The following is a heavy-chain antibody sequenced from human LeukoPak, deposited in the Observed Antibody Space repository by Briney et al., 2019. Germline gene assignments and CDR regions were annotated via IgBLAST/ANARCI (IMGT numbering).Heavy chain of an antibody. CDR3: ASGLGDPLLPNSDY. J-gene: IGHJ4*02. D-gene: IGHD2-15*01. V-gene: IGHV4-4*02. CDR2: IYHSGST. CDR1: GGSISSSNW. Sequence: PSETLSLTCAVSGGSISSSNWWSWVRQPPGKGLEWIGEIYHSGSTNYNPSLKSRVTISVDKSKNQFSLKLSSVTAADTAVYYCASGLGDPLLPNSDYWGQGTLVTVSS.